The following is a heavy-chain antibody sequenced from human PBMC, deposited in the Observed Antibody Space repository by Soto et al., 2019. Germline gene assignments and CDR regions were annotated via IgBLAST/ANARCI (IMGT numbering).Heavy chain of an antibody. CDR1: GGSISSYY. CDR2: IHYSGST. D-gene: IGHD6-19*01. V-gene: IGHV4-59*08. Sequence: PSETLALTCTVSGGSISSYYWSWIRQPPGKGLEWIGYIHYSGSTNYNPSLKSRVTISVDTSKNQFSLKLSSVTAADTAVYYCARSYSSGWYALLYWGQGTLVSVSS. CDR3: ARSYSSGWYALLY. J-gene: IGHJ4*02.